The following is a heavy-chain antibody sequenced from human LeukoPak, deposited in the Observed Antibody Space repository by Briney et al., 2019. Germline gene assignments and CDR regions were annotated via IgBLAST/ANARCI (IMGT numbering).Heavy chain of an antibody. CDR2: ISGRSRGT. Sequence: GGSLRLSCAASGFTFDRYAMSWVRQAPGKGLEWVSTISGRSRGTWYADSVKGRITISRDNFKNTLYLQMNSLRAEDTALYHCARAGRNYYGSGSYAYYYGMDVWGQGTTVTVSS. CDR3: ARAGRNYYGSGSYAYYYGMDV. J-gene: IGHJ6*02. D-gene: IGHD3-10*01. CDR1: GFTFDRYA. V-gene: IGHV3-23*01.